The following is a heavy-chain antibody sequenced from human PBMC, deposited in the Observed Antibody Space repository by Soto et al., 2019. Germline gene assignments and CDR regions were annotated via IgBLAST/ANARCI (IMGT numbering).Heavy chain of an antibody. CDR3: ARFKGCSGGSCYPYFDY. J-gene: IGHJ4*02. CDR1: GFTFSSYA. D-gene: IGHD2-15*01. CDR2: MSYDGSNK. Sequence: QVQLVESGGGVVQPGRSLRLSCAASGFTFSSYAMHWVRQAPGKGLEWVAVMSYDGSNKYYADSVKGRFTISIDNSKNTLYLQMNSLRAEDTAVYYCARFKGCSGGSCYPYFDYWGQGTLVTVSS. V-gene: IGHV3-30-3*01.